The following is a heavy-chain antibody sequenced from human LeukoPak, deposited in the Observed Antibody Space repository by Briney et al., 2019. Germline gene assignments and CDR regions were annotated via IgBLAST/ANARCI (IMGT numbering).Heavy chain of an antibody. Sequence: SETLSLTCTVSGGSISSHYWSWIRKPPGKGLEWIGYIYYSGSTNYNPSLKSRVTISVDTSKNQFSLKLSSVTAADTAVYYCARGLVPYDILTLGYWGQGTLVTVSS. V-gene: IGHV4-59*11. CDR1: GGSISSHY. CDR3: ARGLVPYDILTLGY. J-gene: IGHJ4*02. CDR2: IYYSGST. D-gene: IGHD3-9*01.